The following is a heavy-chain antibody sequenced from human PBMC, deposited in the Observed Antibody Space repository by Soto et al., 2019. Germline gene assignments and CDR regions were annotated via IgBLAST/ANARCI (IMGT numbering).Heavy chain of an antibody. CDR3: ARGGPYQLLSDFDY. CDR2: ISNNGVST. D-gene: IGHD2-2*01. Sequence: EVQLEESGGILVKPGGSLRLSCVASGFSFSNYAMHWVRQAPGKGLEYVSAISNNGVSTYYANSVKGRFIISRDNSKNTLYLQMGSLRAEDMAVYYCARGGPYQLLSDFDYWGQGPLVTVSS. CDR1: GFSFSNYA. V-gene: IGHV3-64*01. J-gene: IGHJ4*02.